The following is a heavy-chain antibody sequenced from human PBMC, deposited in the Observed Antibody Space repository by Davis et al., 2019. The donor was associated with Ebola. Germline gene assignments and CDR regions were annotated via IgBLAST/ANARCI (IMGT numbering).Heavy chain of an antibody. V-gene: IGHV1-8*01. CDR3: ARDINYRGVGYYYGMDV. Sequence: ASVKVSCKASGYTFTSYDINWVRQATGQGLEWMGWMNPNSGNTGYAQKFQGRVTMTRNTSISTAYMELSSLRSEDTAVYYCARDINYRGVGYYYGMDVWGQGTTVTVSS. D-gene: IGHD1-7*01. J-gene: IGHJ6*02. CDR1: GYTFTSYD. CDR2: MNPNSGNT.